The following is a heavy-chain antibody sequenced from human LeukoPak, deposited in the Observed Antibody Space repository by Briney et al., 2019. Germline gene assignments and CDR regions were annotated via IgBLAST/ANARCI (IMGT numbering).Heavy chain of an antibody. D-gene: IGHD6-19*01. CDR1: GFTFSSYE. CDR3: AKEVLYSSGWYSGGY. Sequence: GGSLRLSCAASGFTFSSYEMNWVRQAPGKGLEWVSAISGSGGSTYYADSVKGRFTISRDNSKNTLYLQMNSLRAEDTAVYYCAKEVLYSSGWYSGGYWGQGTLVTVSS. CDR2: ISGSGGST. J-gene: IGHJ4*02. V-gene: IGHV3-23*01.